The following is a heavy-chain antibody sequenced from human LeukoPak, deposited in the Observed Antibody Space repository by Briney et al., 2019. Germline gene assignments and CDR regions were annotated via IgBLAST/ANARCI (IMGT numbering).Heavy chain of an antibody. J-gene: IGHJ4*02. CDR1: GFTFDDYG. Sequence: GGSLRLSCAASGFTFDDYGMSWVRQAPGKGLEWVSGINWNGGSTGYAGSVKGRSTISRDNAKNSLYLQMNSLRAEDTALYYCARVSALYYFDYWGQGTLVTVSS. CDR3: ARVSALYYFDY. CDR2: INWNGGST. V-gene: IGHV3-20*04.